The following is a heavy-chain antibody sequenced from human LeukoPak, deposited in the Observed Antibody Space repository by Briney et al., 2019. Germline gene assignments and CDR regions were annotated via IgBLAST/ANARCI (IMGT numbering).Heavy chain of an antibody. CDR2: ISSSSSYI. V-gene: IGHV3-21*01. Sequence: GGSLRLSCAASGFTFSSYSMNWVRQAPGKGLEWVSSISSSSSYIYYADSVKGRFTVSRDNAKNSLYLQMNSLRAEDTAVYYCARGAFGYDTDTGFDYWGQGTLVTVSS. CDR1: GFTFSSYS. CDR3: ARGAFGYDTDTGFDY. J-gene: IGHJ4*02. D-gene: IGHD3-9*01.